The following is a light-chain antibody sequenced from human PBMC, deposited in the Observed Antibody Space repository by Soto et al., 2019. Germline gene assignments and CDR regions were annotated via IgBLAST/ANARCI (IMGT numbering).Light chain of an antibody. J-gene: IGKJ3*01. CDR2: DAS. V-gene: IGKV3-11*01. CDR3: QQRVNWPSGFFT. CDR1: QNIGKY. Sequence: EVVLTQSPAILSLSPGESGTLSCRASQNIGKYLVWYQQRPGQAPRLLFYDASVRATGIPARFNGSGSGTDFNLSITSPEPEHSAVYYCQQRVNWPSGFFTFGPGTKVEVK.